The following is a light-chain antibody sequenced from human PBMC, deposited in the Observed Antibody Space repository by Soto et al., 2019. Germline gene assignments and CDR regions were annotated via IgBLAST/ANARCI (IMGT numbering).Light chain of an antibody. Sequence: EIVLTQSPVTLSFSPGERATLSCRASQNLGSGYLAWYQQKPGQAPRILIYAASSRATGIPDRFSGSGSGTDFSLTISRLEPEDFAVYYCQQYDTSPRTFGQGTKVDIK. CDR1: QNLGSGY. CDR2: AAS. CDR3: QQYDTSPRT. V-gene: IGKV3-20*01. J-gene: IGKJ1*01.